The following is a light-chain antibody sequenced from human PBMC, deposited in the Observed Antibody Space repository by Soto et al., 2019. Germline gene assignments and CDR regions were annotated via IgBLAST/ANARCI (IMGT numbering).Light chain of an antibody. Sequence: EIVLTQSPGTLSLSPGERATLSCRASQSVSSSHLAWYQQKPGQAPRLLIYGASNRATGIPDRFSGSGSRTDFTLTISRLEPEDFAVYYCQQYGSSGTYGQGTKVDIK. CDR3: QQYGSSGT. J-gene: IGKJ1*01. V-gene: IGKV3-20*01. CDR1: QSVSSSH. CDR2: GAS.